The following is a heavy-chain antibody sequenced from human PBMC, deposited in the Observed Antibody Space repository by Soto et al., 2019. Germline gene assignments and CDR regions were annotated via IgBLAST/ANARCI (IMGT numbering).Heavy chain of an antibody. CDR2: IYYSGST. J-gene: IGHJ4*02. CDR3: ARGGHNWNDGVDY. D-gene: IGHD1-20*01. V-gene: IGHV4-59*01. Sequence: SETLSLTCTVSGGSISSYYWSWIRQPPGKGLEWIGYIYYSGSTNYNPSLKSRVTISVDTSKNQFSPKLSSVTAADTAVYYCARGGHNWNDGVDYWGQGTLVTVSS. CDR1: GGSISSYY.